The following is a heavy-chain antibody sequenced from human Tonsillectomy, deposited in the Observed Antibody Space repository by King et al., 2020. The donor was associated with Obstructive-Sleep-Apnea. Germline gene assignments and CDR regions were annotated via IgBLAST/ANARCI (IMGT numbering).Heavy chain of an antibody. J-gene: IGHJ4*02. CDR2: IWYDGTNK. V-gene: IGHV3-33*06. Sequence: VQLVESGGGVVQPGMSLRLSCAASGFTFNNYGMHWVRQAPGKGLDWVAVIWYDGTNKYYADSVRGRFTISRDNSKNTLYLQMDSLRAGDTAVYYWAKDTTRSHNRHNFDYWGQGTLVTVPS. CDR1: GFTFNNYG. CDR3: AKDTTRSHNRHNFDY. D-gene: IGHD1-1*01.